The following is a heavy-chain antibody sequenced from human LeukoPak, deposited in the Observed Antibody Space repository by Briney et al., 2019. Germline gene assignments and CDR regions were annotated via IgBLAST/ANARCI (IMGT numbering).Heavy chain of an antibody. CDR3: ASDAPYCGGDCYSVLGY. J-gene: IGHJ4*02. D-gene: IGHD2-21*02. CDR1: GYTFTSYA. Sequence: GASVKVSCKASGYTFTSYAMNWVRQAPGQGLEWMGGIIPIFGTANYAQKFQGRVTITADESTSTAYMELSSLRSEDTAVYYCASDAPYCGGDCYSVLGYWGQGTLVTVSS. CDR2: IIPIFGTA. V-gene: IGHV1-69*13.